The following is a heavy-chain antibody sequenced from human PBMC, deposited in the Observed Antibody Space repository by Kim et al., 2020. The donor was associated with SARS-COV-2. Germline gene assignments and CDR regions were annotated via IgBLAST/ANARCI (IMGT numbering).Heavy chain of an antibody. D-gene: IGHD3-10*01. V-gene: IGHV4-59*01. Sequence: SETLSLTCTVSGGSISSYYWSWIRQPPGKGLEWIGYIYYSGSTNYNPSLKSRVTISVDTSKNQFSLKLSSVTAADTAVYYCARGNFFLGDTMVRGVPFDYWGQGTLVTVSS. CDR3: ARGNFFLGDTMVRGVPFDY. CDR1: GGSISSYY. CDR2: IYYSGST. J-gene: IGHJ4*02.